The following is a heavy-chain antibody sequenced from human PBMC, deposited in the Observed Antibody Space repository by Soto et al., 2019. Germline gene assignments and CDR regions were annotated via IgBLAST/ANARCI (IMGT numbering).Heavy chain of an antibody. CDR1: GFTFSSYA. CDR2: ISGSGGST. CDR3: AKDRGDWNFGTDYYYYMDV. V-gene: IGHV3-23*01. Sequence: PGGSLRLSCAASGFTFSSYAMSWVRQAPGKGLEWVSAISGSGGSTYYADSVKGRFTISRDNSKNTLYLQMNSLRAEDTAVYYCAKDRGDWNFGTDYYYYMDVWGKGTTVTVSS. D-gene: IGHD1-7*01. J-gene: IGHJ6*03.